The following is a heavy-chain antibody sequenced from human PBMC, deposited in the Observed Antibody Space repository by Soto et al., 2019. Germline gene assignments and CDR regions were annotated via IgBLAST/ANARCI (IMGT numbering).Heavy chain of an antibody. J-gene: IGHJ5*02. Sequence: ETLSLTCAVYGGSFRGYYWGWIRQPTGQGLTRIGEINHSGSTNYNTSLKCRVTISVDTSKNQFSLKLSSVTAADTAVYYCAQTRGYSYGPNWFDPWGQGTLVTVS. CDR2: INHSGST. D-gene: IGHD5-18*01. CDR3: AQTRGYSYGPNWFDP. CDR1: GGSFRGYY. V-gene: IGHV4-34*01.